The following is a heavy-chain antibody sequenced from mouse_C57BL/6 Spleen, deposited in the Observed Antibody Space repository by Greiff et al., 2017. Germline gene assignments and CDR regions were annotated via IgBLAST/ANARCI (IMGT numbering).Heavy chain of an antibody. CDR2: ILPGSGST. CDR1: GYTFTGYW. J-gene: IGHJ3*01. CDR3: AIYYGSSYEKGAWFAY. Sequence: QVQLQQSGAELTKPGASVKLSCKATGYTFTGYWIEWVKQRPGHGLEWIGEILPGSGSTNYNEKFKGKATFTADTSSNTAYMQLSSLTTEDSAIYYCAIYYGSSYEKGAWFAYWGQGTLVTVSA. D-gene: IGHD1-1*01. V-gene: IGHV1-9*01.